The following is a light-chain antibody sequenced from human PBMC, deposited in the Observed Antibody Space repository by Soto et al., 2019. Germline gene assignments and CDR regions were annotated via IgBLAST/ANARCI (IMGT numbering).Light chain of an antibody. CDR2: GAS. Sequence: EIVMTQSPATLSVSPGERATLSCRASQSVSSNLAWHQQKPGQAPRLLIYGASTRAAGIPARFSGSGSGTEFTLTISSLQSEDFAVYYCQQYINWPTFGPGTKVDIK. J-gene: IGKJ3*01. CDR1: QSVSSN. V-gene: IGKV3-15*01. CDR3: QQYINWPT.